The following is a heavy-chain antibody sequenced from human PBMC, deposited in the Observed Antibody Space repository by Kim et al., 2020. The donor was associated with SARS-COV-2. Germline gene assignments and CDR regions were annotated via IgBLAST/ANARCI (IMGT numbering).Heavy chain of an antibody. CDR3: ARTGRLRTNRNNWFDP. CDR2: MNPNSGNT. CDR1: GYTFTSYD. V-gene: IGHV1-8*01. Sequence: ASVKVSCKASGYTFTSYDINWVRQATGQGLEWMGWMNPNSGNTGYAQKFQGRVTMTRNTSIRTAYMELSSLRSEDTAVYYCARTGRLRTNRNNWFDPWGQGTLVTVSS. D-gene: IGHD3-16*01. J-gene: IGHJ5*02.